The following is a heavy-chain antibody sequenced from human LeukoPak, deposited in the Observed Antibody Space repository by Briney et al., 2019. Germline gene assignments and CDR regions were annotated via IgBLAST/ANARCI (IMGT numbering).Heavy chain of an antibody. V-gene: IGHV3-74*01. Sequence: GGSLRLSCAVSGFIFRRYWMHWVRQVPGKGLVWVSRINSDGRTTRYADSVKGRFTISRDNAKNTLYLQVNSLRAEDTAIYYCAREGECAGGTCSDPSRELDVWGQGTLVTVFS. J-gene: IGHJ4*02. CDR3: AREGECAGGTCSDPSRELDV. CDR1: GFIFRRYW. D-gene: IGHD2-15*01. CDR2: INSDGRTT.